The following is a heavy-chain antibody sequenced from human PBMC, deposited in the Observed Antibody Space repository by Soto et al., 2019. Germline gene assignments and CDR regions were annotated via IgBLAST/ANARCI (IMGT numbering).Heavy chain of an antibody. Sequence: TSETLSLTCAVSGGSISSYYWSWIRQPPGKGLEWIGYIYYSGSTNYNPSLKSRVTISVDTSKNQLSLKLSSVTAADTAVYYCARDGYNYDGYYYYGMDVWGQGTTVTVSS. CDR3: ARDGYNYDGYYYYGMDV. CDR1: GGSISSYY. D-gene: IGHD5-12*01. CDR2: IYYSGST. J-gene: IGHJ6*02. V-gene: IGHV4-59*01.